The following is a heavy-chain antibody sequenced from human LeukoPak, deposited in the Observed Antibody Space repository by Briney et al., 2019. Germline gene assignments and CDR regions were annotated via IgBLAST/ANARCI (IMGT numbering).Heavy chain of an antibody. CDR1: GFTFSNYG. Sequence: GGSLRLSCAASGFTFSNYGMHWVRQAPGKGLEWVAFITYDGTNTYYADSVKGRFTISRDNSKNTLYLQMNSLRPEDTAVYYCAKDREFRDIVVVVAAMTHWGQGTLVTVSS. J-gene: IGHJ4*02. CDR2: ITYDGTNT. CDR3: AKDREFRDIVVVVAAMTH. D-gene: IGHD2-15*01. V-gene: IGHV3-30*18.